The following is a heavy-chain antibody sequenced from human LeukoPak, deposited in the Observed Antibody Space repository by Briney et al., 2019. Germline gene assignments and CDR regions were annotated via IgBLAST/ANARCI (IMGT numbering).Heavy chain of an antibody. V-gene: IGHV3-48*03. D-gene: IGHD6-19*01. CDR2: ISSSGSTI. CDR3: AKDHSSGWPYCFPY. Sequence: GGSLRLSCAASGFTFSSYEMNWVRQAPGKGLEWVSYISSSGSTIYYADSVKGRFTISRDNAKNSLYLQMNSLRAEDTAVYYCAKDHSSGWPYCFPYWGQGTLVTVSS. CDR1: GFTFSSYE. J-gene: IGHJ4*02.